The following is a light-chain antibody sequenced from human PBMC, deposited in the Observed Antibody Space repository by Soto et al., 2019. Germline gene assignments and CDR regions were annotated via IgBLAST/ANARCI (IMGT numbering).Light chain of an antibody. CDR1: QSVSSN. CDR2: GAS. J-gene: IGKJ1*01. Sequence: EIVMTQSPATLSVSPGERATISCRASQSVSSNLAWYQQKPVQAPRLLIYGASTRATGSPARFSGSGSGTGFTLTISSLQSEDFAGYYCQQYNNWPRWPVGQGTKVEIK. CDR3: QQYNNWPRWP. V-gene: IGKV3-15*01.